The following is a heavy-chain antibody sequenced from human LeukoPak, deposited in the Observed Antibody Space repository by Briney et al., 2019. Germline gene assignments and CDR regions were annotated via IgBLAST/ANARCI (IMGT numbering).Heavy chain of an antibody. CDR2: IKSKTDGGTT. J-gene: IGHJ1*01. CDR3: TTDYSSGWYGYFQH. CDR1: GFISSNAW. Sequence: GGSLRLSCAASGFISSNAWMSWVRQAPGKGLEWVGRIKSKTDGGTTDYAAPVKDRFTISRDDSKNTLYLQMNSLKTEDTAVYYCTTDYSSGWYGYFQHWGQGTLVTVSS. D-gene: IGHD6-19*01. V-gene: IGHV3-15*01.